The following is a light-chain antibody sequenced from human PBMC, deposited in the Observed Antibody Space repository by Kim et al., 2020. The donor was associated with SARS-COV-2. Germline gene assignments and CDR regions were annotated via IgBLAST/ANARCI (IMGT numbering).Light chain of an antibody. CDR3: TAERT. V-gene: IGKV3-20*01. CDR1: QSLSTSL. Sequence: EIVLTQSPGTLSLSPGDRVTLSCRASQSLSTSLLAWYQQKPGQAPRLLIYGASSRATGVPDRFSGSGSGTDFTLTISRLEPEDYCQQFGTAERTFGQGTKVDIK. CDR2: GAS. J-gene: IGKJ1*01.